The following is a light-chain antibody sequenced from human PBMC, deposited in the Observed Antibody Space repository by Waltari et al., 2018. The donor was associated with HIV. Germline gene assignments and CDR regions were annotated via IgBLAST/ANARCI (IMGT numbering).Light chain of an antibody. CDR3: QQYATSVRT. CDR1: QTIDRRS. V-gene: IGKV3-20*01. Sequence: EIVLTQSPGTLSLSPGEGGTLACRASQTIDRRSLAWYQQRPGQAPRLIIVGASNRATGSPDRFSGSGSGTSFTLTISRLEPEDFAVYFCQQYATSVRTFGQGTKVEIK. CDR2: GAS. J-gene: IGKJ1*01.